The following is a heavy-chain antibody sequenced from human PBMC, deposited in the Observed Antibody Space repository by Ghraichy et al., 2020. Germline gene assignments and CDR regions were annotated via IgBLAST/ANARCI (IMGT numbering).Heavy chain of an antibody. J-gene: IGHJ4*02. Sequence: GGSLRLSCAASGFTVSSNYMSWVRQAPGKGLEWVSVIYSGGSTYYADSVKGRFTISRDNSKNTLYLQMNSLRAEDTAVFYCARVAVGAIHFDFWGQGTLVTVSS. CDR2: IYSGGST. CDR3: ARVAVGAIHFDF. CDR1: GFTVSSNY. V-gene: IGHV3-53*01. D-gene: IGHD1-26*01.